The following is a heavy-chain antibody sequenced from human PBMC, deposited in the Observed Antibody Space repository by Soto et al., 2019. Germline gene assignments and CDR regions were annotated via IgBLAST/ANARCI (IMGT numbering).Heavy chain of an antibody. J-gene: IGHJ6*02. Sequence: SVKVSCKASGGTFSSYAISWVRQAPGQGLEWMGGIIPIFGTANYAQKFQGRVTITADESTSTAYMELSSLRSEDTAVYYCTRLPYYDILTGQYYYYGMDVWG. CDR2: IIPIFGTA. CDR3: TRLPYYDILTGQYYYYGMDV. D-gene: IGHD3-9*01. V-gene: IGHV1-69*13. CDR1: GGTFSSYA.